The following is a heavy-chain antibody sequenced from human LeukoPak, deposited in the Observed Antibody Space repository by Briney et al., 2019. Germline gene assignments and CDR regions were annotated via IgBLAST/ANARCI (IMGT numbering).Heavy chain of an antibody. CDR2: INWNGVST. CDR1: GFTFDDYG. J-gene: IGHJ4*02. CDR3: ARDGRYDFWSGSSSYFDC. D-gene: IGHD3-3*01. Sequence: GGSLRLSCAASGFTFDDYGMSWVRQAPGKGLEWVSGINWNGVSTRYADSVKGRFTNSRDNAKNSLYLRMNSLRAEDTALYYCARDGRYDFWSGSSSYFDCWGQGTLVTVSS. V-gene: IGHV3-20*04.